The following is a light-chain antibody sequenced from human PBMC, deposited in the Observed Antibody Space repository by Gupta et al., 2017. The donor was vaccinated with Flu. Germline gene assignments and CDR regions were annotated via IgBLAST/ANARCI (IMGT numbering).Light chain of an antibody. CDR1: QVVVSDF. CDR3: QQYNPSPQYT. CDR2: GAS. V-gene: IGKV3-20*01. Sequence: TLLWLPGDIATLPSMAHQVVVSDFVAWYQQRPGQAPRLLIYGASNRATGIPDRFSGSVSGTDFTLTISRLEPEDFAVYYCQQYNPSPQYTFGPGTRVDIK. J-gene: IGKJ3*01.